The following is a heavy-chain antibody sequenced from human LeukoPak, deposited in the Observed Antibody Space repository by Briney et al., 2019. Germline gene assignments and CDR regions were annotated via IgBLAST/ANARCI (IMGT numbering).Heavy chain of an antibody. CDR2: INPSGGST. CDR1: GYTFTGYY. CDR3: ARDSAGGHHGSPRLDY. V-gene: IGHV1-46*01. D-gene: IGHD3-10*01. J-gene: IGHJ4*02. Sequence: GASVKVSCKASGYTFTGYYMHWVRQAPGQGLEWMGIINPSGGSTSYAQKFQGRVTMTRDTSTSTVYMELSSLRSEDTAVYYCARDSAGGHHGSPRLDYWGQGTLVTVSS.